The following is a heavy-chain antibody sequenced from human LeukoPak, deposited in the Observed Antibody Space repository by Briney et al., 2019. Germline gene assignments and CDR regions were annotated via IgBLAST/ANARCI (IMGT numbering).Heavy chain of an antibody. D-gene: IGHD1-1*01. J-gene: IGHJ4*02. Sequence: GGSLRLSCAASGFTFSSYSMNWVRQAPGKGLEWVSSISSSSSYIYYADSVKGRFTISRDNAKNSLYLQMNSLRAEDTAVYYCARYTTPRGADYWGQGTLVTVSS. CDR3: ARYTTPRGADY. CDR2: ISSSSSYI. V-gene: IGHV3-21*01. CDR1: GFTFSSYS.